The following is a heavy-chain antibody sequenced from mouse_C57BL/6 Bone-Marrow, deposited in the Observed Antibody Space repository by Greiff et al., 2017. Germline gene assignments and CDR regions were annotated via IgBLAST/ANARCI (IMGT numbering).Heavy chain of an antibody. CDR1: GYTFTSYW. D-gene: IGHD4-1*01. CDR3: ARSGPLGRSFDY. V-gene: IGHV1-55*01. Sequence: VQLQQPGAELVKPGASVKMSCKASGYTFTSYWITWVKQRPGQGLEWIGDIYPTSGRTNYNEKFKSKAILTVDTSSNTAYMQLSSLTSEDSAVFYCARSGPLGRSFDYWGQCTTLTVSS. J-gene: IGHJ2*01. CDR2: IYPTSGRT.